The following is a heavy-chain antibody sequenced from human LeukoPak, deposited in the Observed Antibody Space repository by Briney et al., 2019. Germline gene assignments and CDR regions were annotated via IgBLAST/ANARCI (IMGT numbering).Heavy chain of an antibody. V-gene: IGHV4-34*01. J-gene: IGHJ4*02. CDR1: GGSFSGYY. CDR3: ARGRGMATITSPFDY. D-gene: IGHD5-12*01. CDR2: ISHSGST. Sequence: SETLSLTCAVYGGSFSGYYWSWIRQPPGKGLEWIGEISHSGSTNYNPSLKSRVTISVDTSKNQFSLKLSSVTAADTAVYYCARGRGMATITSPFDYWGQGTQVTVSS.